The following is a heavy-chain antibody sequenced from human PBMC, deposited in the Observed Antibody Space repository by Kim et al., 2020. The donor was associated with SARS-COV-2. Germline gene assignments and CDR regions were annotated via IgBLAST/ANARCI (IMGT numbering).Heavy chain of an antibody. CDR1: GFTFRSNA. V-gene: IGHV3-23*01. D-gene: IGHD2-2*01. J-gene: IGHJ6*02. CDR3: AKGLYCGSSTCAFYIMDV. Sequence: GGSLRLSCAASGFTFRSNAMNWVHQAPGKGLEWVSGISGSGGTTHNADSVKGRFTISRDNAKNTLYLQMNSLRVEDTAIYYCAKGLYCGSSTCAFYIMDVWGQGTPVTVSS. CDR2: ISGSGGTT.